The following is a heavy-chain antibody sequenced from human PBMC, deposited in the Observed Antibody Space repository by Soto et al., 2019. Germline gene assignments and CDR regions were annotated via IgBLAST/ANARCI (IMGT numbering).Heavy chain of an antibody. J-gene: IGHJ6*02. D-gene: IGHD4-17*01. CDR1: GFTFSSDG. Sequence: QVQLVESGGGVVQPGRSLRLSCGASGFTFSSDGMHWGRQAPGKGLEWVAVIWSDGSNKYYEDSVKGRFTISRDNSQNTLYVQMNRLRAEETAVYYCARDQAPIYGDCEWDHYYYGMDVWGQGTTVTVSS. CDR2: IWSDGSNK. CDR3: ARDQAPIYGDCEWDHYYYGMDV. V-gene: IGHV3-33*01.